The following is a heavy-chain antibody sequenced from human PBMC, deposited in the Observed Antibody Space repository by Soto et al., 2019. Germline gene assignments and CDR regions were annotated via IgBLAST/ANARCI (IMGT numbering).Heavy chain of an antibody. Sequence: QVQLVESGGGVVQPGRSLSLSCAAYGFTFSRYGMHWVRQAPGKGLEWVAVSSYHGSNTYYADSVKGRFTFSRDNSKNTLYLQMNSLRAEDTAVYYCAKDPAGSTLGFFDIWGQGTMVTVSS. CDR2: SSYHGSNT. CDR3: AKDPAGSTLGFFDI. CDR1: GFTFSRYG. J-gene: IGHJ3*02. V-gene: IGHV3-30*18. D-gene: IGHD3-10*01.